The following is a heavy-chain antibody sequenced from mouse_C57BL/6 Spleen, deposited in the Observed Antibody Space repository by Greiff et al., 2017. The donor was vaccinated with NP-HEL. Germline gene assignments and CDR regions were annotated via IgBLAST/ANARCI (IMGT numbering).Heavy chain of an antibody. CDR1: GFTFSSYG. Sequence: EVMLVESGGDLAKPGGSLKLSCAASGFTFSSYGMSWVRPTTDKRLEWVATISTGGSYTYYPDSVKGLFTISRNKTKNSLYLQMSSRKSEDTAMYYCARRYYGSIYDYAMDYWGQGTSVTVSS. CDR3: ARRYYGSIYDYAMDY. V-gene: IGHV5-6*02. D-gene: IGHD1-1*01. J-gene: IGHJ4*01. CDR2: ISTGGSYT.